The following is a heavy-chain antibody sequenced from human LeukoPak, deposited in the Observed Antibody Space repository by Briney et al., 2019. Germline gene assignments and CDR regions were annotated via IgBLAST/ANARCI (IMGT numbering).Heavy chain of an antibody. CDR1: GFTFSSYA. J-gene: IGHJ5*02. CDR3: AKDGGGDYGSGKQLYWFDP. D-gene: IGHD3-10*01. Sequence: GESLRLSCAASGFTFSSYAMSWVRQAPGKGLEWVSAISGSGGSTYYADSVKGRFTISRDNSKNTLYLQMNSLRAEDTAVYYCAKDGGGDYGSGKQLYWFDPWGQGTLVTVSS. V-gene: IGHV3-23*01. CDR2: ISGSGGST.